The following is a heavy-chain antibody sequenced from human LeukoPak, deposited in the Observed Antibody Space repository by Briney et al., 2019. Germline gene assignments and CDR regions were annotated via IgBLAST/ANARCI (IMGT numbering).Heavy chain of an antibody. J-gene: IGHJ4*02. CDR2: IRPMNSNV. V-gene: IGHV5-51*01. CDR1: GYNFNTYW. CDR3: ASRPFETTVVPWDFY. Sequence: GESLKISCKGSGYNFNTYWVAWVRQLPGKGLEWMGIIRPMNSNVRYSPSFQGQVAISADRSINTAYLQWSSLTASDTAMYYCASRPFETTVVPWDFYWGQGTQVTVSS. D-gene: IGHD4-23*01.